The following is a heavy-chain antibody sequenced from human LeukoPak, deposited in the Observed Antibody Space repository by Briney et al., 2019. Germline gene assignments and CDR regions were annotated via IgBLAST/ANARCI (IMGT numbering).Heavy chain of an antibody. CDR1: GFTFDDYA. Sequence: GGSLRLSCAASGFTFDDYAMHWVRQAPGKGLEWVSGISWNSGSIGYADSVKGRFTISRDNAKNSLYLQMNSLRDEDTAVYYCASSGSYRFDYWGQGTLVTVSS. D-gene: IGHD1-26*01. CDR2: ISWNSGSI. V-gene: IGHV3-9*01. CDR3: ASSGSYRFDY. J-gene: IGHJ4*02.